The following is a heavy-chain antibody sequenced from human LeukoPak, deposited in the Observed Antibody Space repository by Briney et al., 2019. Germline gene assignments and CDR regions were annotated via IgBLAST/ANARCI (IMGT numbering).Heavy chain of an antibody. CDR1: GFTFSSYW. CDR2: IKQDGSEK. D-gene: IGHD3-10*01. CDR3: ARDSLVLLWYGDPQGMDV. V-gene: IGHV3-7*01. J-gene: IGHJ6*02. Sequence: QSGGSLRLSCAASGFTFSSYWMSWVRQAPGKGLEWVANIKQDGSEKYYVDSVKGRFTISRDNAKNSLYLQMNSLRAEDTAVYYCARDSLVLLWYGDPQGMDVWGQGTTVTVSS.